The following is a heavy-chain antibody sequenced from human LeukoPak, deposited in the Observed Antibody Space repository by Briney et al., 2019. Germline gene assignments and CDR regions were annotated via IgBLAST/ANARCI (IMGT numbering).Heavy chain of an antibody. Sequence: GGSLRLSCAASGFTFSSHSMNWVRPAPGKGLEWVSSISSSSGYIYYADSVKGRFTISRDNAKNSLYLQMNSLRAEDTAMYYCARVSVYCFDYWGQGTLVTVSS. V-gene: IGHV3-21*01. CDR3: ARVSVYCFDY. J-gene: IGHJ4*02. CDR2: ISSSSGYI. D-gene: IGHD3-16*01. CDR1: GFTFSSHS.